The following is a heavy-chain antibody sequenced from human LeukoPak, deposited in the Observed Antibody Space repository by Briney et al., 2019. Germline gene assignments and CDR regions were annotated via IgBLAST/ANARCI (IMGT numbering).Heavy chain of an antibody. CDR3: AKRLGDPRAFDY. Sequence: GGSLRLSCAASGFTFSSYAMSWDRQAPGKGLEWVSGISGTTATIHYADAVKGRFTISRDNSKNTLYLQMNSLRAEDTAVYYCAKRLGDPRAFDYWGQGTLVTVSS. CDR2: ISGTTATI. J-gene: IGHJ4*02. D-gene: IGHD2-21*02. V-gene: IGHV3-23*01. CDR1: GFTFSSYA.